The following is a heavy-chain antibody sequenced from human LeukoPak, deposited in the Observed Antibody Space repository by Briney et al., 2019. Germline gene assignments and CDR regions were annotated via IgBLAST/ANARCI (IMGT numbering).Heavy chain of an antibody. D-gene: IGHD1-26*01. Sequence: GGSLRLSCAASGFTLSSYWMSWVRQAPGMGLEWVANINEDGSKKFYVDSVKGRFTISRDNAKNSLYLQMNSLRAEDTAVYYCARENIVGSTWGDIDYWGQGTLVTVSS. CDR1: GFTLSSYW. CDR2: INEDGSKK. CDR3: ARENIVGSTWGDIDY. V-gene: IGHV3-7*01. J-gene: IGHJ4*02.